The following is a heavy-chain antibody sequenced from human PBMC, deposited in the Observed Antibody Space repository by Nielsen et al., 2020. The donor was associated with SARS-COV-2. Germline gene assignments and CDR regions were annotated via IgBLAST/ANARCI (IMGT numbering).Heavy chain of an antibody. J-gene: IGHJ6*03. V-gene: IGHV4-59*13. D-gene: IGHD2-8*02. CDR2: IYYSGST. CDR3: AREGVVVYAYYYYYYMDV. Sequence: PGKGLEWIGYIYYSGSTNYNPSLKSRVTISVDTSKNQFSLKLSSVTAADTAVYYCAREGVVVYAYYYYYYMDVWGKGTTVTVSS.